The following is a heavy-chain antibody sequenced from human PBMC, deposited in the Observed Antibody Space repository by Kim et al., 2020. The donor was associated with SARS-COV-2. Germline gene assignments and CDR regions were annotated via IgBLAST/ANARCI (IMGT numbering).Heavy chain of an antibody. V-gene: IGHV3-33*01. J-gene: IGHJ4*02. D-gene: IGHD5-18*01. CDR3: ARGGGYSNGTPFDH. Sequence: YLDSVKGRFTISRDNSKNTLHLQMNSLRAEDTAVYYCARGGGYSNGTPFDHWGQGTLVTVSS.